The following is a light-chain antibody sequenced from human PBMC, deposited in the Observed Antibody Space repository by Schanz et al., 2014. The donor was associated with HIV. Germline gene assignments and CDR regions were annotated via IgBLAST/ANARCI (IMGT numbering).Light chain of an antibody. J-gene: IGLJ2*01. Sequence: QSALTQPPSASGSPGQSVTISCTGTSSDVGGYNHVSWYQQHPGKAPKLMIYEVIKRPSGVPDRFSGSKSGSTASLTVSGLQPEDEADYYCSSYTGSSSVIFGGGTKLTVL. CDR1: SSDVGGYNH. CDR2: EVI. CDR3: SSYTGSSSVI. V-gene: IGLV2-8*01.